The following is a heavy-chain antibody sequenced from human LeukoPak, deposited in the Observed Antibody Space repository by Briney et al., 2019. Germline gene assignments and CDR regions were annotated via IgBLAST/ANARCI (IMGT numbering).Heavy chain of an antibody. Sequence: PGGSLRLSCAASGLTVSSNYITWVRQLPGKGLEWVSIIYTGGSMYYADSVKGRFTISRDTSKNTVYLQMNSLTADDTAVYYCARAVSAGNALHWFDPWGQGTLVTVSS. V-gene: IGHV3-66*02. CDR1: GLTVSSNY. CDR2: IYTGGSM. D-gene: IGHD6-13*01. J-gene: IGHJ5*02. CDR3: ARAVSAGNALHWFDP.